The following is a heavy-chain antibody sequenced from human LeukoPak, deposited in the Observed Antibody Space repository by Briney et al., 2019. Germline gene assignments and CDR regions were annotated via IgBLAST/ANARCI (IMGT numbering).Heavy chain of an antibody. CDR1: GYIFTTYD. V-gene: IGHV1-8*01. D-gene: IGHD5/OR15-5a*01. J-gene: IGHJ4*02. Sequence: SVKVSCKASGYIFTTYDINWVRQAPGQGLEWMGWMNTDSGNTDYAQKFQGRVTMTSDTSIETVYMELKSLKFEYTAIYFCARGQGCLRPFDLWGQGTLVTVSS. CDR2: MNTDSGNT. CDR3: ARGQGCLRPFDL.